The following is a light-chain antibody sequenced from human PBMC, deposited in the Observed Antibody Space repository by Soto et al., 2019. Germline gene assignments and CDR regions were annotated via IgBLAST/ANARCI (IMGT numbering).Light chain of an antibody. CDR2: DAS. CDR3: QQYDNLPIT. V-gene: IGKV1-33*01. CDR1: QDISNY. J-gene: IGKJ5*01. Sequence: DIQMNQSPSSLSASVGDRVTITCQASQDISNYLNWYQQKPGKAPKLLIYDASNLETGVPSRFSGCGSGTDFTFTISSLQSEDTATYYCQQYDNLPITFGQGTRLEIK.